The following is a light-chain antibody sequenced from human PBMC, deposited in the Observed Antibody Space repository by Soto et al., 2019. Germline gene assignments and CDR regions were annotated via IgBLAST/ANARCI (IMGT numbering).Light chain of an antibody. V-gene: IGKV3-11*01. Sequence: EIVLTQSPAILSLSPGERATLSCRASESVRSRLAWYQQKPGQPPRLLIFDVSSRATDIPARFSGSGSGTDFTLTISSLAHEDSAVYYGQQRTNWACTFGPGNRVDIK. J-gene: IGKJ3*01. CDR3: QQRTNWACT. CDR2: DVS. CDR1: ESVRSR.